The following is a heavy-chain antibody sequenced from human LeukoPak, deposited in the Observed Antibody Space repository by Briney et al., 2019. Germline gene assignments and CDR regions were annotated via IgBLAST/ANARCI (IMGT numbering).Heavy chain of an antibody. CDR2: ISAYNGNT. D-gene: IGHD1-20*01. Sequence: ASVKVSCMASGYTFTSYGISWVRQAPGQGLEWMGWISAYNGNTNYAQKLQGRVTMTTDTSTSTAYMELRSLRPDDTAVYYCARSNNWNDAYYFDYWGQGTLVTVSS. J-gene: IGHJ4*02. CDR1: GYTFTSYG. V-gene: IGHV1-18*01. CDR3: ARSNNWNDAYYFDY.